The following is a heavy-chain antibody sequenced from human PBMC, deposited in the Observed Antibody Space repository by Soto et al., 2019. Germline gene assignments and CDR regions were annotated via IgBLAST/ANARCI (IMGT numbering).Heavy chain of an antibody. CDR3: ARVVTMVRGQARAFDI. CDR1: GGSISSGGYY. D-gene: IGHD3-10*01. Sequence: SETLSLTCTVSGGSISSGGYYWSWIRQHPGKGLEWIGYIYYSGSTYYNPSLKSRVTISVDTSKNQFSLKLSSVTAADTAVYYCARVVTMVRGQARAFDIWGQGTMVTVSS. J-gene: IGHJ3*02. CDR2: IYYSGST. V-gene: IGHV4-31*03.